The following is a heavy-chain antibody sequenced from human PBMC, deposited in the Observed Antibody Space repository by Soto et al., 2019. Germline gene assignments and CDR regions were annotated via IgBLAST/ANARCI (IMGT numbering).Heavy chain of an antibody. CDR3: AREGYSSGSSYYYYGMDV. Sequence: KPSETLSLTCTVSGGSISGYYWSWIRQPPGKGLEWIGYIYYSGSTNYNPSLKSRVTISVDTSKNQFSLKLSSVTAADTAVYYCAREGYSSGSSYYYYGMDVWGQGTTVTVSS. CDR1: GGSISGYY. D-gene: IGHD6-19*01. V-gene: IGHV4-59*01. CDR2: IYYSGST. J-gene: IGHJ6*02.